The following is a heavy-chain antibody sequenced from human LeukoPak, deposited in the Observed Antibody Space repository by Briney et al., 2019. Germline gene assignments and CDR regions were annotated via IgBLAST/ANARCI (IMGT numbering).Heavy chain of an antibody. D-gene: IGHD3-3*01. Sequence: GGSLRLSCAASKFTFSSYWMHWVRQAPGKGLVWVSRIDSDGISTSYADSVKGRFTISRDNAKNTLYLQMNTLRAEDTAVYYCARGFTIFGVVNDAFDIWGQGTMVTVSS. V-gene: IGHV3-74*01. CDR1: KFTFSSYW. J-gene: IGHJ3*02. CDR2: IDSDGIST. CDR3: ARGFTIFGVVNDAFDI.